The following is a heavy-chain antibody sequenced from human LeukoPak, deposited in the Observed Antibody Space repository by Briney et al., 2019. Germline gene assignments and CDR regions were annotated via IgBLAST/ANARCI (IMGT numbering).Heavy chain of an antibody. J-gene: IGHJ5*02. CDR3: ARHYGP. CDR1: GGSIRSSYSY. CDR2: IYDSAST. Sequence: SETLSLTCAVSGGSIRSSYSYWGWIRQPPGKGRDWIGSIYDSASTYYIPSLKSRVNISVDTSKNQFSLKLNSVTAADTAVYYCARHYGPWGQGTLVTVSS. D-gene: IGHD3-10*01. V-gene: IGHV4-39*01.